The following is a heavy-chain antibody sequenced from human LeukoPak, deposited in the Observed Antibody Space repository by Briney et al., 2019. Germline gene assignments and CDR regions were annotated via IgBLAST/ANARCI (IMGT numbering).Heavy chain of an antibody. CDR1: GGSISSGDYY. J-gene: IGHJ4*02. D-gene: IGHD5-18*01. Sequence: PSETLSLTCTVSGGSISSGDYYWCWIRQPPGKGLEWIGYIYYSGSTYYNPSLKSRVTISVDTSKNQFSLKLSSVTAADTAVYYCARGGSQEYSYGSFDYWGQGTLVTVSS. V-gene: IGHV4-30-4*08. CDR2: IYYSGST. CDR3: ARGGSQEYSYGSFDY.